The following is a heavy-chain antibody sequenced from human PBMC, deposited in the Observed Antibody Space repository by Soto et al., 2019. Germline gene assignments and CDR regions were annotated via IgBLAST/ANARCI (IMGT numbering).Heavy chain of an antibody. CDR2: ISGDGGTT. CDR3: AKRLYLGGYYYDY. CDR1: GFTFNSHA. Sequence: EVQLLESGGGLVQPGGSLTLSCAGSGFTFNSHAMSWVRQAPGKGLKWVSVISGDGGTTYYAVSVKGRFTTSRDNSKNTVFLHINSLTAEDTAVYYCAKRLYLGGYYYDYWGQGTLVAVSS. J-gene: IGHJ4*02. D-gene: IGHD3-22*01. V-gene: IGHV3-23*01.